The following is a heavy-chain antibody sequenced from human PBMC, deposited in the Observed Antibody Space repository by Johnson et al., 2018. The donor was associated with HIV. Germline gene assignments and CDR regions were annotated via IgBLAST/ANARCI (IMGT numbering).Heavy chain of an antibody. V-gene: IGHV3-30*19. Sequence: QVQLVESGGGVVQPGGSLRLSCAASGFTFSTYGMHWVRQAPGKGLEWVAVIWYDGSNTYYADSVKGRFTISRDNSKNTLYLQMNSLRAEDTAVYYCARAGAVGFDAFDIWGQGTMVTVSS. CDR1: GFTFSTYG. CDR2: IWYDGSNT. J-gene: IGHJ3*02. CDR3: ARAGAVGFDAFDI. D-gene: IGHD6-19*01.